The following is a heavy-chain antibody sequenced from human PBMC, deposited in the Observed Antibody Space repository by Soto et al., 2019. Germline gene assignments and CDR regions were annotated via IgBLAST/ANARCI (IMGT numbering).Heavy chain of an antibody. V-gene: IGHV3-23*01. J-gene: IGHJ4*02. Sequence: PGGSLRLSCAASGFTFSSYAMSWVRQSPGKGLEWVSAISGSGGSTYYADSVKGRFTISRDNSKNTLYLQMNSLRAEDTAVYYCGRVSDCSSYTADYLGPGPLVTVFS. CDR3: GRVSDCSSYTADY. CDR2: ISGSGGST. CDR1: GFTFSSYA. D-gene: IGHD3-10*02.